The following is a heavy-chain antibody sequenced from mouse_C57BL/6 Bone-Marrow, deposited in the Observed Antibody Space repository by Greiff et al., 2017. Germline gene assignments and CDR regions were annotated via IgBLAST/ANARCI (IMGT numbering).Heavy chain of an antibody. J-gene: IGHJ4*01. CDR3: ARGYDYDYAMDY. D-gene: IGHD2-4*01. V-gene: IGHV1-39*01. CDR2: ISPNYGTT. CDR1: GYSFTDYN. Sequence: VQLLQSGPDLVKPGASLTLSCTASGYSFTDYNMYWVQQSNGKSLEWIAVISPNYGTTSYNHKLKGKATLTVDQAHSTAYMQLNRLTSEDSAVYYCARGYDYDYAMDYWGQGTAVTVSA.